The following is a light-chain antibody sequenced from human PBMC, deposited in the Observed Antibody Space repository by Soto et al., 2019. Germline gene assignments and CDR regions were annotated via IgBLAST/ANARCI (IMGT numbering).Light chain of an antibody. CDR2: GAS. CDR1: QTVLNNY. Sequence: EIVLTQSPGTLSLSPGERATLSCRASQTVLNNYLTWYQQKPGHAPRRLIFGASIRATGIPDRFSGSGSGTDFTLTISRLEPEDFAVYYCQQYGSSPTTFGQGTKVDIK. J-gene: IGKJ1*01. CDR3: QQYGSSPTT. V-gene: IGKV3-20*01.